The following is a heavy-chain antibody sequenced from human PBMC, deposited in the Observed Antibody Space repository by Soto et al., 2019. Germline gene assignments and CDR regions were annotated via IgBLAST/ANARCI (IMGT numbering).Heavy chain of an antibody. Sequence: XSVKVSCKASVYTFTSYGISWVRQAPGQGLEWMGWISAYNGNTNYAQKLQGRVTMTTDTSTSTAYMELRSLRSDDTAVYYCARKTYYDILTGRYYFDYWGQGTLVTVSS. CDR1: VYTFTSYG. J-gene: IGHJ4*02. CDR3: ARKTYYDILTGRYYFDY. V-gene: IGHV1-18*04. CDR2: ISAYNGNT. D-gene: IGHD3-9*01.